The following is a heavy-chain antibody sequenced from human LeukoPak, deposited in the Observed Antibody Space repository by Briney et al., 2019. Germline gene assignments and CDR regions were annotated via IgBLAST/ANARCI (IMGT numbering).Heavy chain of an antibody. D-gene: IGHD5-24*01. CDR1: GFTFSSYD. Sequence: PGGSLRLSCAASGFTFSSYDMHWVRQATGKGLEWVSAIGTAGDTYYPGSVKGRFTISRENAKNSLYLQMNSLRAEDTAVYYCLYGGLHGAFDIWGQGTMVTVSS. CDR3: LYGGLHGAFDI. J-gene: IGHJ3*02. V-gene: IGHV3-13*01. CDR2: IGTAGDT.